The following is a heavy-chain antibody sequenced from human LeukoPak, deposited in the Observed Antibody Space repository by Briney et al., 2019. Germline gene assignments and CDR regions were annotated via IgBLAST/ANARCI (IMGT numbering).Heavy chain of an antibody. Sequence: GGSLRLSCTASGFTFSSYAMSWVRQAPGKGLEWVSTISGSGDTTYYADSVKGRVTISRDNAKNSLYLQMNSLRAEDTAIYYCARTFDSWGQGTLVTVSS. CDR3: ARTFDS. CDR2: ISGSGDTT. J-gene: IGHJ4*02. V-gene: IGHV3-23*01. CDR1: GFTFSSYA. D-gene: IGHD1-7*01.